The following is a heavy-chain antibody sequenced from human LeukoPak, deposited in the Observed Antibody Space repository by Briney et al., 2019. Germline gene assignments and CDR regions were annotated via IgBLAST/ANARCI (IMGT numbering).Heavy chain of an antibody. J-gene: IGHJ3*02. D-gene: IGHD3-3*01. V-gene: IGHV7-4-1*02. CDR1: GYTFTSYA. Sequence: ASVKVSCKASGYTFTSYAMNWVRQAPGQGLEWMGWINTNTGNPTYAQGFTGRFAFSLDTSVSTAYLQISSLKAEDTAVYYCAARQRVVPHAFDIWGQGTMVTVSS. CDR2: INTNTGNP. CDR3: AARQRVVPHAFDI.